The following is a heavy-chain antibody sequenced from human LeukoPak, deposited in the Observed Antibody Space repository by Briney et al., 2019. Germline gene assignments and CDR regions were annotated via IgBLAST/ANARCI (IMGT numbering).Heavy chain of an antibody. CDR1: GFTFSSYG. CDR2: ISYDGSKK. V-gene: IGHV3-30*03. CDR3: ASRGGPTGTTDDVLAV. J-gene: IGHJ6*02. D-gene: IGHD1-7*01. Sequence: GGSLRLSCAASGFTFSSYGMHWVRQAPNKGLEWVAVISYDGSKKYYAESVKGRFTISRDNSKNTLYLQMNSLRAEDTAVYYCASRGGPTGTTDDVLAVWGQGTTVTVSS.